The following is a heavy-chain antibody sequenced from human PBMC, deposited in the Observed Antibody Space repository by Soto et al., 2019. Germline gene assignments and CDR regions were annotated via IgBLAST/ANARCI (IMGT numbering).Heavy chain of an antibody. CDR1: GCTFSSYA. D-gene: IGHD2-15*01. CDR2: ISGSGGST. J-gene: IGHJ4*02. Sequence: EVQLLESGGGLVQPGGSLRLACVASGCTFSSYAMTWVRQAPGKGLEWVSGISGSGGSTYYADSVKGRFTISRDNSKNTLYLQMNSLRAEDTAVYFCAQVRGVVALDGYFDCWGQGTLVTVSS. V-gene: IGHV3-23*01. CDR3: AQVRGVVALDGYFDC.